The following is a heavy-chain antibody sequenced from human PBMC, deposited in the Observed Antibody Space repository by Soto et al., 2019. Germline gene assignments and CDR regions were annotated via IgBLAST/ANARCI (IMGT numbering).Heavy chain of an antibody. CDR3: AKAKMLRFRVVILDYFDY. CDR1: GFTFSSYA. Sequence: GGSLRLSCAASGFTFSSYAMSWVRQAPGKGLEWVSAISGSGGSTYYADSVKGRFTISRDNSKNTLYLQMNSLRAEDTAVYYCAKAKMLRFRVVILDYFDYWGQGTLVTVSS. CDR2: ISGSGGST. V-gene: IGHV3-23*01. D-gene: IGHD3-22*01. J-gene: IGHJ4*02.